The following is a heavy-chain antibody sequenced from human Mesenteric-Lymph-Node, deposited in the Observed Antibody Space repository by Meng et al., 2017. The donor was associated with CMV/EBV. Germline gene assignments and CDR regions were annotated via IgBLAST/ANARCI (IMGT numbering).Heavy chain of an antibody. CDR1: GGSISSSSYY. D-gene: IGHD3-10*01. J-gene: IGHJ5*02. CDR3: ARPHYYGSGSSPWFDP. V-gene: IGHV4-39*01. Sequence: LQLQESGPGLGKPSETPSLTCTVSGGSISSSSYYWGWIRQPPGKGLEWIGSIYYRGSTYYNPSLKSRVTISVDTSKNQFSLKLSSVTAADTAVYYCARPHYYGSGSSPWFDPWGQGTLVTVSS. CDR2: IYYRGST.